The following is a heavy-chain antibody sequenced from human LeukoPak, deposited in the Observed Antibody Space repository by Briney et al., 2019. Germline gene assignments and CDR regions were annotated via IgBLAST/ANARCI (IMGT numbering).Heavy chain of an antibody. CDR2: ISTYNGNT. CDR3: AREDRWLQF. D-gene: IGHD5-24*01. V-gene: IGHV1-18*01. Sequence: ASVKVSCKTSGYTFTSYGITWVRQAPGQGLEWVGWISTYNGNTRYAQKVQDRSTLTTDTSTSTAYMDLRSLRSDDAAMYYCAREDRWLQFWGQGTLVTVSS. CDR1: GYTFTSYG. J-gene: IGHJ4*02.